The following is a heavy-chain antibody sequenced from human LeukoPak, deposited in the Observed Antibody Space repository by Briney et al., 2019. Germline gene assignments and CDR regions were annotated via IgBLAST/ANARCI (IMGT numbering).Heavy chain of an antibody. CDR3: ARDMIILQS. CDR1: GFIFSNYW. D-gene: IGHD3-16*01. V-gene: IGHV3-7*04. Sequence: GGSLRLSCSAYGFIFSNYWRASVRQAPGKGLEWVANIKQDGSETYYVYSVKGRFTISRNNAKKSLYLKMNSLRTEDTAIYFCARDMIILQSWGQGTLVTVSS. J-gene: IGHJ5*02. CDR2: IKQDGSET.